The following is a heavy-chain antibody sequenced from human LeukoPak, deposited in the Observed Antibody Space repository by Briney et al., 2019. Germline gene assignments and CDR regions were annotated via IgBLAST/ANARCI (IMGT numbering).Heavy chain of an antibody. V-gene: IGHV4-59*12. CDR1: GGSISSYY. Sequence: SETLSLTCTVSGGSISSYYWSWIRQPPGKGLEWIGYIYYSGSTNYNPSLKSRVTISVDTSKNLFSLKLSSVTAADTAVYYCARESYNWGPPGPYYYYYMDVWGKGTTVTVSS. D-gene: IGHD1-20*01. J-gene: IGHJ6*03. CDR2: IYYSGST. CDR3: ARESYNWGPPGPYYYYYMDV.